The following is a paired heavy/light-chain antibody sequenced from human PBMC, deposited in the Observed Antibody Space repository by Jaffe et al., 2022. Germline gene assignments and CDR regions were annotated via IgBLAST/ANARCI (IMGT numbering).Heavy chain of an antibody. D-gene: IGHD4-17*01. Sequence: EVQLVESGGGLVTPGGSLRLSCAASGFTFSDWSMSWVRQAPGKGLEWVSSISSSIIYMYYADSVKGRFTISRDNAKKSLCLQMNSLRAEDTAVYYCAFSGRYGVYWGQGTLVTVSS. J-gene: IGHJ4*02. V-gene: IGHV3-21*01. CDR3: AFSGRYGVY. CDR1: GFTFSDWS. CDR2: ISSSIIYM.
Light chain of an antibody. CDR1: QSVSSSY. CDR3: QQYGSSSWT. Sequence: EIVLTQSPGTLSLSPGERATLSCRASQSVSSSYLAWYQQKPGQAPRLLIYGASSRATGIPDRFSGSGSGTDFTLTISRLEPEDFVVYYCQQYGSSSWTFGQGTKVEIK. J-gene: IGKJ1*01. CDR2: GAS. V-gene: IGKV3-20*01.